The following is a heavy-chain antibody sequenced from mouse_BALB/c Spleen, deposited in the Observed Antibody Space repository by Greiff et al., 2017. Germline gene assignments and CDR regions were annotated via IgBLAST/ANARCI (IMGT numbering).Heavy chain of an antibody. CDR3: ARETMITPYYFDY. J-gene: IGHJ2*01. CDR1: GFTFSSYA. V-gene: IGHV5-6-5*01. CDR2: ISSGGST. D-gene: IGHD2-4*01. Sequence: EVQLVESGGGLVKPGGSLKLSCAASGFTFSSYAMSWVRQTPEKRLKWVASISSGGSTYYPDSVKGRFTISRDNARNILYLQMSSLRSEDTAMYYCARETMITPYYFDYWGQGTTLTVSS.